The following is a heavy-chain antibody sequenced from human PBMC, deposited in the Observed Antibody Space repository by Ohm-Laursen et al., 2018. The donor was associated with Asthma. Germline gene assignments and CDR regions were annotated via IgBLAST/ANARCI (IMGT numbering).Heavy chain of an antibody. CDR2: ISYDGSNK. CDR3: AREVLVVYDNPGYFDY. J-gene: IGHJ4*02. CDR1: GFTFSSYA. Sequence: SLRLSCTASGFTFSSYAMHWVRQAPGKGLEWVAVISYDGSNKYYADSVKGRFTISRDNSKNTLYLQMNSLRAEDTAVYYCAREVLVVYDNPGYFDYWGQGTLVTVSS. V-gene: IGHV3-30-3*01. D-gene: IGHD2-8*02.